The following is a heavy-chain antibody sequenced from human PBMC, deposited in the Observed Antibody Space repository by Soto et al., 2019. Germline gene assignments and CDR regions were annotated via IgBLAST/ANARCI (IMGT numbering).Heavy chain of an antibody. CDR3: AKDRNYRGGSYYYMDV. CDR2: ISWNSGSI. V-gene: IGHV3-9*01. CDR1: GFTFDDYA. D-gene: IGHD1-26*01. Sequence: EVQLVESGGGLVQPGRSLRLSCAASGFTFDDYAMHWVRQAPGKGLEWVSGISWNSGSIGYADSVKGRFTISRANAKNYLYLQMNSLRAEDTALYYCAKDRNYRGGSYYYMDVWGKGTTVTVSS. J-gene: IGHJ6*03.